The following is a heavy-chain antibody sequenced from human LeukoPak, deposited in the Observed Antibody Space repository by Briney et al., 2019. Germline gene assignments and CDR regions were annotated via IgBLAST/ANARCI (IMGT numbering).Heavy chain of an antibody. J-gene: IGHJ5*02. Sequence: PGGSLRLSCAAPGFSFSSNWMGWVRQAPGKGLEWVAHIKRDGSQKYYLDSVKGRFSISRDNAKNSLFLQMNSPRADDTAVYYCASQTSDTSLWFDPRGQGTLVTVAS. CDR1: GFSFSSNW. CDR2: IKRDGSQK. CDR3: ASQTSDTSLWFDP. V-gene: IGHV3-7*03. D-gene: IGHD2-2*01.